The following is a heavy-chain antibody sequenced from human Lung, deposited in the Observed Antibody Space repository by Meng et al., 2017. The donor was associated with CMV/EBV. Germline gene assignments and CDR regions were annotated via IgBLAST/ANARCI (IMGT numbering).Heavy chain of an antibody. J-gene: IGHJ4*02. CDR2: ISSSSSYI. CDR1: GFTFSSYS. CDR3: ARGSSSSWYEGSYYFDY. D-gene: IGHD6-13*01. Sequence: GEXXKISCAASGFTFSSYSTNWVRQAPGKGLEWVSSISSSSSYIYYADSVKGRFTISRDNAKNSLYLQMNSLRAEDTAVYYCARGSSSSWYEGSYYFDYWGQGXLVTVSS. V-gene: IGHV3-21*01.